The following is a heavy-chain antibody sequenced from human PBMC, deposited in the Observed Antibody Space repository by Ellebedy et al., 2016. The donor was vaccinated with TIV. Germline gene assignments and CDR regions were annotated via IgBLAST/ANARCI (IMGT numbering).Heavy chain of an antibody. CDR3: VKLDSSGFYYGRLDY. CDR1: GFTFSSHA. D-gene: IGHD3-22*01. J-gene: IGHJ4*02. V-gene: IGHV3-23*01. CDR2: ISAGGGIT. Sequence: GGSLRLSCEASGFTFSSHAMSWVRQTPGKGLEWVSGISAGGGITYYVDSVKGRFTISRDNSKKTLYLQMNSLRAEDTAVYYCVKLDSSGFYYGRLDYWGQGTLVTVSS.